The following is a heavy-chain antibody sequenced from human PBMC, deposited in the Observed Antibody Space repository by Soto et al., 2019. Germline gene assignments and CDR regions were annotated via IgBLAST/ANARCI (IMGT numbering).Heavy chain of an antibody. D-gene: IGHD5-18*01. CDR2: ISYDGSNK. CDR3: ARDMFGEYSYASFDY. J-gene: IGHJ4*01. Sequence: PGKGLEWAAVISYDGSNKYYADSVKGRFTISRDNSKNTLYLQMNSLGAEDTAVYYCARDMFGEYSYASFDYWGQGNLVTVSS. V-gene: IGHV3-30-3*01.